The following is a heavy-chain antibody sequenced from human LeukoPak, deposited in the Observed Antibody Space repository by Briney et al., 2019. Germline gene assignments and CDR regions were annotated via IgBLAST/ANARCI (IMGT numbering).Heavy chain of an antibody. CDR3: ARDIRPRVESFDY. CDR1: GYTFTDYH. V-gene: IGHV1-2*02. CDR2: INPNTGGT. J-gene: IGHJ4*02. D-gene: IGHD3-3*01. Sequence: ASVKVSCKASGYTFTDYHIHWVRQAPGQGLEWMGWINPNTGGTNYAQKFQGRVAMTRGTSITTAYMDLSRLRSDDTAVYYCARDIRPRVESFDYWGQGTLVSVSS.